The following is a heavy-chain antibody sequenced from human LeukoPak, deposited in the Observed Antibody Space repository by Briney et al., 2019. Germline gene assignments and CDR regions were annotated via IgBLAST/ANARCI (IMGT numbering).Heavy chain of an antibody. Sequence: ETLSLTCTVSGGSISNYYWSWIRQPPGKGLVWVSRIIPDGTSTTYADSVKGRFTISRDNAKNTLYVQMNSLRAEDTAVYYCARGAFGVYAFDIWGQGTVVTVSS. V-gene: IGHV3-74*01. CDR1: GGSISNYY. D-gene: IGHD3-3*01. CDR2: IIPDGTST. J-gene: IGHJ3*02. CDR3: ARGAFGVYAFDI.